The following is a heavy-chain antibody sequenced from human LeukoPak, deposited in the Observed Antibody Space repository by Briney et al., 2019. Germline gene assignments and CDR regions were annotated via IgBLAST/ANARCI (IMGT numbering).Heavy chain of an antibody. CDR2: IYSGGST. D-gene: IGHD1-7*01. J-gene: IGHJ3*02. CDR3: ARDRTTPIDAFDI. Sequence: PGGSLRLSCAASGFSFTGSAMHWVRQAPGKGLEWVSVIYSGGSTYYADSVKGRFTISRDNSKNTLYLQMNSLGAEDTAVYYCARDRTTPIDAFDIWGQGTMVTVSS. CDR1: GFSFTGSA. V-gene: IGHV3-66*01.